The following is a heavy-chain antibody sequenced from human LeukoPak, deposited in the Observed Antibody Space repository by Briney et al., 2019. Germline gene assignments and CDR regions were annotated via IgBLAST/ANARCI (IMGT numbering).Heavy chain of an antibody. J-gene: IGHJ4*02. CDR3: ARGGSGYYHDY. CDR2: IYYSGST. CDR1: GGSISSSSYY. V-gene: IGHV4-61*05. D-gene: IGHD3-22*01. Sequence: PSETLSLTCTVSGGSISSSSYYWGWIRQPPGKGLEWIGYIYYSGSTNYNPSLKSRVTISVDTSKNQFSLKLSSVTAADTAVYYCARGGSGYYHDYWGQGTLVTVSS.